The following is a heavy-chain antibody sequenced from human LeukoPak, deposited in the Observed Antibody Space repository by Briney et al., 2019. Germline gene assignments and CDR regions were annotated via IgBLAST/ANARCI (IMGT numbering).Heavy chain of an antibody. CDR3: ARGVGFDY. Sequence: GGSLRLSCAASGFTFSSYVMHWVRQAPGKGLEWVAIISYDGSNEYYADSVKGRFTISRDNSKNTLYLQMNSLGAEDTAVYYCARGVGFDYWGQGTLVTVSS. V-gene: IGHV3-30*04. J-gene: IGHJ4*02. CDR2: ISYDGSNE. CDR1: GFTFSSYV. D-gene: IGHD2-15*01.